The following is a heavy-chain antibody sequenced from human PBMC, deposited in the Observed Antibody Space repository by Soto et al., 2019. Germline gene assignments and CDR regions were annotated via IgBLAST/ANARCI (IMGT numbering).Heavy chain of an antibody. CDR3: ARGRYGDY. CDR1: GYTFTSYG. V-gene: IGHV1-18*01. CDR2: ISAHNGNT. D-gene: IGHD1-1*01. J-gene: IGHJ4*02. Sequence: QVHLVQSGAEVKKPGASVKVSCKASGYTFTSYGITWVRQAPGQGLECMGWISAHNGNTDYAQKLPGRVIVTRDTSTSTDYMELRSLISDDTAVYYWARGRYGDYWGQGALVTVSS.